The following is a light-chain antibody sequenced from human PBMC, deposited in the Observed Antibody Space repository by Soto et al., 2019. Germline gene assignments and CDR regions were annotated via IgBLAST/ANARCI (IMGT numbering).Light chain of an antibody. CDR3: QSYDTGLTGHVL. CDR1: SSNIGAGFD. V-gene: IGLV1-40*01. CDR2: AST. Sequence: QSALTQPPSVSGAPGQRVTISCSGNSSNIGAGFDVHWYQQLPGAAPKLLIYASTNRPSGVPDRFSGSKSDTSASLAITGLQIDAEADYYCQSYDTGLTGHVLFGGGTKLTVL. J-gene: IGLJ2*01.